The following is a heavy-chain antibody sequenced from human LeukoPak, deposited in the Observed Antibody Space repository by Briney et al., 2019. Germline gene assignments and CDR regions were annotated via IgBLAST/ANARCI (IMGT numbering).Heavy chain of an antibody. Sequence: VQLVQSGAEVRKPGASVKVSCKASGYTFTGYYMHWVRQAPGQGLEWMGWINPNSGGTNYAQKFQGWVTMTRDTSISTAYMEMSRLRSDDTAVYYCGRDHSTSTAWFDPWGQGTLVTVSS. CDR2: INPNSGGT. CDR1: GYTFTGYY. J-gene: IGHJ5*02. V-gene: IGHV1-2*04. D-gene: IGHD2/OR15-2a*01. CDR3: GRDHSTSTAWFDP.